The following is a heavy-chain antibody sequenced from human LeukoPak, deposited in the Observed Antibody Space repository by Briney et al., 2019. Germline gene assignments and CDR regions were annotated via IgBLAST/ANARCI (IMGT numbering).Heavy chain of an antibody. CDR1: GYNFTTNW. CDR3: ARHTKRPQAGWFDP. J-gene: IGHJ5*02. V-gene: IGHV5-51*01. CDR2: IYPRDSQI. D-gene: IGHD6-25*01. Sequence: GESLKISCKASGYNFTTNWIGWVRQMPGKGLEYMGIIYPRDSQIRYSPSFQGQVTISADKSISTAYLQWTSLKASDTAIYYCARHTKRPQAGWFDPWGQGTLVTVSS.